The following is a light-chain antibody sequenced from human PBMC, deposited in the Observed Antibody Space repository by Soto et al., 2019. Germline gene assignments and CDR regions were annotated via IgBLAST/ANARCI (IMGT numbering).Light chain of an antibody. CDR1: QGLVLSDGNTY. CDR2: TIS. CDR3: MQSAHWPWT. V-gene: IGKV2-30*01. Sequence: DVVLAPPPLYMLILLAQPASISCNARQGLVLSDGNTYLSWFHQRPGQSPRRLIYTISDRASGVPDRFSGSGSGTDFTLKISGLEAEDVGVYYCMQSAHWPWTFGPGTKVDIK. J-gene: IGKJ1*01.